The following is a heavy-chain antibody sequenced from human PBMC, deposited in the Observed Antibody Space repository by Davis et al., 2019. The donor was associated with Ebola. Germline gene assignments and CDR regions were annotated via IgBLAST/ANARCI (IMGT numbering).Heavy chain of an antibody. D-gene: IGHD2-21*02. CDR1: GFTFNNYA. CDR3: AHPTAHDAFDI. J-gene: IGHJ3*02. Sequence: GESLKISCATSGFTFNNYAMTWVRQAPGKGLEWVSVVKSNSDTYYADSVKGRFTISRDSSKNTLHLKMNGLRAEDTAVYYCAHPTAHDAFDIWGQGTMVTVSS. CDR2: VKSNSDT. V-gene: IGHV3-23*01.